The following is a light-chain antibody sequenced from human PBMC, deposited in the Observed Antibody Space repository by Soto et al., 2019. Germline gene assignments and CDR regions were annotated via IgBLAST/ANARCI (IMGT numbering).Light chain of an antibody. Sequence: DIQMTQSPSSLSASVGDRVTIPCRASQSISSYLNWYQQKPGKAPKLLIYAASSLQSGVPSRFSGSGSGTDFTLTSSSLQPEDFATYYCQQSYSTPPYTFGQGTKLEIK. CDR3: QQSYSTPPYT. CDR2: AAS. V-gene: IGKV1-39*01. CDR1: QSISSY. J-gene: IGKJ2*01.